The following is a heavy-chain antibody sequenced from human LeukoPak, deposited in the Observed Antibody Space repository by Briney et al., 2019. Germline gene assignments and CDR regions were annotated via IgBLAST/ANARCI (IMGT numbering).Heavy chain of an antibody. J-gene: IGHJ6*03. Sequence: GGSLRLSCAASGFTFSSYAMSWVRQAPGKGLEWVSDISGSGGSTYYADSVKGRFTISRDNSKNTLYLQMNRLRAEDTAVYYCAKQAGTTSYYYYYMDVWGKGTTVTVSS. CDR2: ISGSGGST. CDR3: AKQAGTTSYYYYYMDV. CDR1: GFTFSSYA. V-gene: IGHV3-23*01. D-gene: IGHD6-19*01.